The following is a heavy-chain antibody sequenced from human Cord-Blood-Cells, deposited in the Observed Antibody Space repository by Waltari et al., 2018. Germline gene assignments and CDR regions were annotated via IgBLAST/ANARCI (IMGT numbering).Heavy chain of an antibody. Sequence: EVQLVESGGGLVKPGGSLRLSWADSGFTFSNAWLSWVRQAPGTGLEWVGRIKSKTDGGTTDYAAPVKGRFTISSDDSKNTLYLQMNSLKTEDTAVYYCTTDLYYYDSSGYYIDYWGQGTLVTVSS. CDR2: IKSKTDGGTT. CDR3: TTDLYYYDSSGYYIDY. J-gene: IGHJ4*02. CDR1: GFTFSNAW. D-gene: IGHD3-22*01. V-gene: IGHV3-15*01.